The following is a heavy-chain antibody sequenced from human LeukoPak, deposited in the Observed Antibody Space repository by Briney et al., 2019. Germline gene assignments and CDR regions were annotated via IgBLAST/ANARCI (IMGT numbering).Heavy chain of an antibody. CDR3: ARDSGKYGDYGFDY. CDR2: ISYDGSNK. D-gene: IGHD4-17*01. CDR1: GFTFSSYA. J-gene: IGHJ4*02. Sequence: GGSLRLSCAASGFTFSSYAMHWVRQASGKGLEWVAVISYDGSNKYYADSVKGRFTSSRDNSKNTLYLQMNSLRAEDTAVYYCARDSGKYGDYGFDYWGQGTLVTVSS. V-gene: IGHV3-30-3*01.